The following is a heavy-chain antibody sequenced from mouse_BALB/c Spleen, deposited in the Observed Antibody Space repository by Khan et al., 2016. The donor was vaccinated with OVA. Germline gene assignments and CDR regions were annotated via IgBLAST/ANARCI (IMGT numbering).Heavy chain of an antibody. D-gene: IGHD2-10*01. CDR3: ARQPYYHYNIMDY. Sequence: QVQLKESGPGLVAPSQSLSITCTISGFSLTNYGVHWVPQPPGKGLEWLVVIWSDGSTTYNSALKSRLTISKDNSESQVFLKMNSLQTDDTAMYFCARQPYYHYNIMDYWGQGTSVTVSS. CDR1: GFSLTNYG. CDR2: IWSDGST. V-gene: IGHV2-6-1*01. J-gene: IGHJ4*01.